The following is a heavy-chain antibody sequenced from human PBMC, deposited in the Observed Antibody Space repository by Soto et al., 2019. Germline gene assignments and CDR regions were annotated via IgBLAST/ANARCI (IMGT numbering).Heavy chain of an antibody. J-gene: IGHJ6*02. V-gene: IGHV2-5*02. CDR3: GHIRSDCSGGSFYSSYYYGTDV. CDR2: IYWDDAK. Sequence: QITLKESGPTLVKPTQTLTLTCTFSGFSLSTSGVGVGWISQPPVKAMVWLAHIYWDDAKRYRPSLKRRLTITIHTSKNQLVVTMANMDPVDTATYYCGHIRSDCSGGSFYSSYYYGTDVLGQGTTVTVSS. CDR1: GFSLSTSGVG. D-gene: IGHD2-15*01.